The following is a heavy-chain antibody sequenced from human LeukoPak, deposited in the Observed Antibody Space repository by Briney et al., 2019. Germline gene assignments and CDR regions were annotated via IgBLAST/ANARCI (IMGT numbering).Heavy chain of an antibody. J-gene: IGHJ3*02. Sequence: GASVKVSCKASGYTFTSYYMHWVRQAPGQGLEWMGIINPSGGSTSYAQKFQGRVTMTRDMSTSTVYMELSSLRSEDTAVYYCARTGLDYYGSGRVPVNAFDIWGQGTMVTVSS. V-gene: IGHV1-46*01. CDR3: ARTGLDYYGSGRVPVNAFDI. CDR1: GYTFTSYY. CDR2: INPSGGST. D-gene: IGHD3-10*01.